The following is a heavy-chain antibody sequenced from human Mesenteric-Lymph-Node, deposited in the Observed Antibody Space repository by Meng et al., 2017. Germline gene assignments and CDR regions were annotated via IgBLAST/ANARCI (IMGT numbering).Heavy chain of an antibody. CDR1: GGSISSSSYY. D-gene: IGHD3-10*01. CDR3: ARTLLYGSGKD. V-gene: IGHV4-39*07. CDR2: IYYSGST. J-gene: IGHJ4*02. Sequence: SETLSLTCTVSGGSISSSSYYWGWIRQPPGKGLEWIGSIYYSGSTYYNPSLKSRVTISVDTSKNQFSLKLSSVTAADTAVYYCARTLLYGSGKDWGQGTLVTVSS.